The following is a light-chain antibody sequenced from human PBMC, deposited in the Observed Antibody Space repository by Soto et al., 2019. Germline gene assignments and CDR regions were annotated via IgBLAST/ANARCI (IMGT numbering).Light chain of an antibody. CDR3: QQCHATPLT. J-gene: IGKJ5*01. CDR2: GAK. V-gene: IGKV1-39*01. CDR1: QAIRNY. Sequence: DIQMTQSPSFLSASVGDRVTITCRASQAIRNYLNWYQQKPGKAPNLLIFGAKTLKSGVPSRFSGSGYGTDFTLAITTLQPEDVGIYYCQQCHATPLTVGQGTRLESK.